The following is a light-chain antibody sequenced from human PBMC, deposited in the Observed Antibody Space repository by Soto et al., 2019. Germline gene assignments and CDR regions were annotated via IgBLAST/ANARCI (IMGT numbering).Light chain of an antibody. CDR1: QSISSW. CDR2: DAS. V-gene: IGKV1-5*01. J-gene: IGKJ4*01. Sequence: EIQMTQSPSNMFASVGDRVTITCRASQSISSWLAWYQQEPGKAPKLLIYDASSLESGVPSRFSGSGSGTEFTLTISSLQPDEFATYYCQQYNSYSPLTFGGGTKVDI. CDR3: QQYNSYSPLT.